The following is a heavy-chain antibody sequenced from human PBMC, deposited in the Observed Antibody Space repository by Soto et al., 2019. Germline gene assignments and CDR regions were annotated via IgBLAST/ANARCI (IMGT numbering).Heavy chain of an antibody. Sequence: QITLKESGPPLVKPTQTLTLTCSFSGFSLSTGVGVGWIRQPPGKALEWLALIYWDDDKRYSPSLKSRLTITKDTSKNQVVLTMTNMDPVDTATYYCAHRRYNGYDFDYWGQGTLVIVSS. CDR2: IYWDDDK. J-gene: IGHJ4*02. CDR1: GFSLSTGVG. D-gene: IGHD5-12*01. CDR3: AHRRYNGYDFDY. V-gene: IGHV2-5*02.